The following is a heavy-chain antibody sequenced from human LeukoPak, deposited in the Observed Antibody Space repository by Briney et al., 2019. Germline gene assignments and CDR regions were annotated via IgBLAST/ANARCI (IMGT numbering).Heavy chain of an antibody. Sequence: ASVKVSCKASGYTFNNYGINWVRQAPGQGLEWMGWIGDYNGNTNYAQKLQGRVTMTTDTSTSTAYMELRSLTSDDTAVYYCASGGPAPGKTVRLFDYWGQGTLVTVSS. V-gene: IGHV1-18*01. CDR2: IGDYNGNT. CDR3: ASGGPAPGKTVRLFDY. D-gene: IGHD6-13*01. J-gene: IGHJ4*02. CDR1: GYTFNNYG.